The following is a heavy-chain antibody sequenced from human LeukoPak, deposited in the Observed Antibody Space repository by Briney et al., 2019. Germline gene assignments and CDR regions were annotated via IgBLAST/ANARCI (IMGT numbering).Heavy chain of an antibody. CDR1: GYSFTSYW. Sequence: GESLKISCKGSGYSFTSYWIGWVRQMPGKGLEWMGIIYPGDSDTRYSPSFQGQVTNSADKSISTAYLQWSSLKASDTAMYYCASPKEGRRNAFDIWGQGTMVTVSS. CDR3: ASPKEGRRNAFDI. J-gene: IGHJ3*02. V-gene: IGHV5-51*01. D-gene: IGHD6-6*01. CDR2: IYPGDSDT.